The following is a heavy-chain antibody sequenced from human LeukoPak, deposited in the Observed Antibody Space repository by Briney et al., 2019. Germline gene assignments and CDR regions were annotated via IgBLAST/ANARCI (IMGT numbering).Heavy chain of an antibody. D-gene: IGHD6-13*01. CDR3: ARVAAAAGIRWFDP. CDR2: ISYDGSNK. V-gene: IGHV3-30-3*01. CDR1: GFTFSSYA. J-gene: IGHJ5*02. Sequence: PGGSLRLSCAASGFTFSSYAMHWVRQAPGKGLEWVAVISYDGSNKYYADSVKGRFTISRDNSKNMLYLQMNSLRAEDTAVYYCARVAAAAGIRWFDPWGQGTLVTVSS.